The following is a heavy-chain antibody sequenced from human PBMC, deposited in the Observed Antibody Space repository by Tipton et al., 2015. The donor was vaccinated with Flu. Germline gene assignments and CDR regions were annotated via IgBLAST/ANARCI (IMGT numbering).Heavy chain of an antibody. J-gene: IGHJ5*02. V-gene: IGHV4-61*09. Sequence: TLSLTCTVSGASISTGDYYWSWIRQPAGKGLEWIGNVFHSGSKYYNPSLRSRVTISVETSKNQFSLKMSSVTAADTAVYFCARRDYSNYVSQPKNWFDLWGQGILVTVSA. CDR2: VFHSGSK. CDR1: GASISTGDYY. D-gene: IGHD4-11*01. CDR3: ARRDYSNYVSQPKNWFDL.